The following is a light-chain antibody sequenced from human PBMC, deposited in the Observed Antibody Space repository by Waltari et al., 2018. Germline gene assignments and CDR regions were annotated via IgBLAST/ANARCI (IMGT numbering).Light chain of an antibody. V-gene: IGLV2-11*01. CDR2: DIN. J-gene: IGLJ3*02. CDR1: SRYVGANNF. Sequence: QSALTQPRSVSGSPGQSVTISFTGTSRYVGANNFGSWYQHHPDKAPKLIIYDINKRPSGVPARFSGSKSGNTASLTISGLQAEDEADYYCCSCVGRNIYWVFGGGTKLTVL. CDR3: CSCVGRNIYWV.